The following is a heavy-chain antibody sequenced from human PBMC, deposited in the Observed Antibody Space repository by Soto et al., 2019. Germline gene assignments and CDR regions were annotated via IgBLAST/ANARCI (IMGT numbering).Heavy chain of an antibody. V-gene: IGHV1-69*02. Sequence: QVQLVQSGAEVKKPGSSVKVSRKASGGTFSSYTISWVRQAPGQGLEWMGRIIPILGIANYAQKFQGRVTITADKSTSTAYMELSSLRSEDTAVYYCARVNHCSSTSCYRGGAFDIWGQGTMVTVSS. J-gene: IGHJ3*02. CDR3: ARVNHCSSTSCYRGGAFDI. D-gene: IGHD2-2*01. CDR2: IIPILGIA. CDR1: GGTFSSYT.